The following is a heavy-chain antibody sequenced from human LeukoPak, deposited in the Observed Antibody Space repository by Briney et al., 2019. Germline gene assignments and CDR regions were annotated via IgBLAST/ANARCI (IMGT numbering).Heavy chain of an antibody. CDR3: ARGAIAAAHWYFDL. D-gene: IGHD6-13*01. Sequence: SETLSLTCTVSGGSISSYYWSWIRQPAGKGLEWIGRIYTSGGTNYNPSLKSRVTMSVNTSKNQFSLKLSSVTAADTAVYYCARGAIAAAHWYFDLWGRGTLVTVSS. J-gene: IGHJ2*01. CDR2: IYTSGGT. V-gene: IGHV4-4*07. CDR1: GGSISSYY.